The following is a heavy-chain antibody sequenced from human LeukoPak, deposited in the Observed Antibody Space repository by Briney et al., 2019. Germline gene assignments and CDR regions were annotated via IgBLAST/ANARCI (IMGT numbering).Heavy chain of an antibody. Sequence: ASVKVSCKASGYTFTSYGISWVRQAPGQGLEWMGWISAYNGNTNYAQKLQGRVTMTTDTSTSTAYMELRSLRSDDTAVYYCASWDYGSGSYSFSMNWGQGTLVTVSS. D-gene: IGHD3-10*01. J-gene: IGHJ4*02. V-gene: IGHV1-18*01. CDR1: GYTFTSYG. CDR2: ISAYNGNT. CDR3: ASWDYGSGSYSFSMN.